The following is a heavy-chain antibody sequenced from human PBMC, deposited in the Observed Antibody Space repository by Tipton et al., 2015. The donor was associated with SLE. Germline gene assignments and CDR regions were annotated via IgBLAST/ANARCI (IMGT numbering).Heavy chain of an antibody. CDR3: AKADDFWSGYYNGGYYFDY. V-gene: IGHV3-23*03. J-gene: IGHJ4*02. Sequence: SLRLSCAASGFTFGDYAMHWVRQAPGKGLEWVSVIYNGGSSTDYVDSVKGRFTISRDNSKNTLYLQMNSLRAEDTAIYYCAKADDFWSGYYNGGYYFDYWGQGTLVTVSS. CDR1: GFTFGDYA. CDR2: IYNGGSST. D-gene: IGHD3-3*01.